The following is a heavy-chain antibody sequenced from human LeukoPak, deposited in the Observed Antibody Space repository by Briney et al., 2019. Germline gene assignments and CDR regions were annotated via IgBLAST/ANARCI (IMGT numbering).Heavy chain of an antibody. D-gene: IGHD2-2*02. V-gene: IGHV1-18*01. J-gene: IGHJ4*02. Sequence: GASVKVSCKASGYTFTSYGISWVRQAPGQGLEWMGWISAYNGNTNYAQKLQGRVTMTTDTSTSTAYMELRSLRSDDTAVYYCARDRPRYCSSTSCYTIDYWGQGTLVTVSS. CDR2: ISAYNGNT. CDR1: GYTFTSYG. CDR3: ARDRPRYCSSTSCYTIDY.